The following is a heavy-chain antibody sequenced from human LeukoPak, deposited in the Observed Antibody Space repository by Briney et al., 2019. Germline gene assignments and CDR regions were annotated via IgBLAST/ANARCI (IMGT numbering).Heavy chain of an antibody. V-gene: IGHV3-15*01. Sequence: SGGSLRLSCAASGFSFMNAWMIWVRQAPGKGLEWVGCIKSNADGGTPDYAAPARGRFTISRGDSKNTLYLQMSSLKTEDTAVYYCTTFYHEYSPYWGRGTLVTVSS. CDR2: IKSNADGGTP. J-gene: IGHJ4*02. CDR3: TTFYHEYSPY. CDR1: GFSFMNAW. D-gene: IGHD2/OR15-2a*01.